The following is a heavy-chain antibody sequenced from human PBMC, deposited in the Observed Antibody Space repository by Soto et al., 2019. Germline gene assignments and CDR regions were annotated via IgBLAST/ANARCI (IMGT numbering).Heavy chain of an antibody. D-gene: IGHD3-22*01. Sequence: GGSLRLSCAASGFTFSSYSMNWVRQAPGKGLEWVSSISSSSSYIYYADSVKGRFTISRDNAKNSLYLQMNSLRAEDTAVYYCARPYDSRVKSWYFDLWGRGTLVTVSS. CDR2: ISSSSSYI. CDR3: ARPYDSRVKSWYFDL. J-gene: IGHJ2*01. CDR1: GFTFSSYS. V-gene: IGHV3-21*01.